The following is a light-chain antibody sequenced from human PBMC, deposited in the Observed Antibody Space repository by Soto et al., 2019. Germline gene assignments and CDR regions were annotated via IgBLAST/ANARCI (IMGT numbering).Light chain of an antibody. CDR1: SSDVGGYKY. CDR2: EVS. J-gene: IGLJ2*01. CDR3: SSHTSSSTVL. Sequence: QSVLTQPASVSGSPGQSITIYCTGTSSDVGGYKYVSWYQQHPGKAPKLVIYEVSNRPSGVSNRFSGSKSGNTASLTISGLQAEDEADYYCSSHTSSSTVLFGGGTKLTVL. V-gene: IGLV2-14*01.